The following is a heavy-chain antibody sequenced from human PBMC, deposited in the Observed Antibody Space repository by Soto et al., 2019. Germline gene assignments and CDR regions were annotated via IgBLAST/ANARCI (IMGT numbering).Heavy chain of an antibody. CDR2: IYYSGST. J-gene: IGHJ4*02. CDR1: GGSISSYY. Sequence: PSETLSLTCTVSGGSISSYYWSWIRQPPGKGLEWIGYIYYSGSTNYNPSLKSRVTISVDTSMNQFSLKLSSVTAADTAVYYCATSFYGDLLDYWGQGTLVTVSS. CDR3: ATSFYGDLLDY. V-gene: IGHV4-59*01. D-gene: IGHD4-17*01.